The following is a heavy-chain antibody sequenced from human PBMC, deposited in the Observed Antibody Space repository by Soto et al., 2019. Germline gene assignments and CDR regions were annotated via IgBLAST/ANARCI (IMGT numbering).Heavy chain of an antibody. V-gene: IGHV4-30-4*01. CDR2: IYYSGST. D-gene: IGHD2-15*01. CDR1: GGSISSGDYY. CDR3: ASRYCSGGSCYSAGNWFDP. J-gene: IGHJ5*02. Sequence: TLSLTCTVSGGSISSGDYYWSWIRQPPGKGLEWIGYIYYSGSTYYNPSLKSRVTISVDTSKNQFSLKLSSVTAADTAVYYCASRYCSGGSCYSAGNWFDPWGQGTLVTVSS.